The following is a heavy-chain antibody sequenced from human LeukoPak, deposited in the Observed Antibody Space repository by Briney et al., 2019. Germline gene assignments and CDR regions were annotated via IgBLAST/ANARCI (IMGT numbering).Heavy chain of an antibody. CDR3: ARKAGHGYGMDV. Sequence: GGFRRLSCAASGFTFSNYWMRWVRQAPGKGLEWVSRINPDGNTTTYADSVKGRFTISIDNAKNTLYLQMNSLRAEDTAMYYCARKAGHGYGMDVWGQGTTVTVSS. D-gene: IGHD6-19*01. CDR2: INPDGNTT. V-gene: IGHV3-74*01. J-gene: IGHJ6*02. CDR1: GFTFSNYW.